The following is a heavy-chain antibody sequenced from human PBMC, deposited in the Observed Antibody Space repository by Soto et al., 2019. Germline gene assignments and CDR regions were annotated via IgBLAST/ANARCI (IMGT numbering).Heavy chain of an antibody. CDR3: ARDLYCSGGSCYSTYYYYMDV. J-gene: IGHJ6*03. Sequence: GASVKVSCKASGYTVTSHGISWVRQAPGQGLEWMGWISAYNNKTNYAQNLQGRVIMTTDTSTSTAYMELRSLRSDDTAVYYCARDLYCSGGSCYSTYYYYMDVWGKGATVTAAS. D-gene: IGHD2-15*01. V-gene: IGHV1-18*01. CDR2: ISAYNNKT. CDR1: GYTVTSHG.